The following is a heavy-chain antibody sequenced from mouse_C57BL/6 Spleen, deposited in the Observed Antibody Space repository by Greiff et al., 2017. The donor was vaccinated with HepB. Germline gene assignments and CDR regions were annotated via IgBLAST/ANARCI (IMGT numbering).Heavy chain of an antibody. CDR1: GFSFNTYA. Sequence: DVHLVESGGGLVQPKGSLKLSCAASGFSFNTYAMNWVRQAPGKGLEWVARIRSKSNNYATYYADSVKDRFTISRDDSESMLYLQMNNLKTEDTAMYYCVRHGYYYYAMDYWGQGTSVTVSS. CDR3: VRHGYYYYAMDY. D-gene: IGHD2-3*01. V-gene: IGHV10-1*01. J-gene: IGHJ4*01. CDR2: IRSKSNNYAT.